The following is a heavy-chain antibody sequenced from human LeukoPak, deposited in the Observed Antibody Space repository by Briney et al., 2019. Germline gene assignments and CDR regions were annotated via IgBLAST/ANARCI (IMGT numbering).Heavy chain of an antibody. CDR3: ARDLHRSSWYIEYGMDV. J-gene: IGHJ6*02. D-gene: IGHD6-13*01. CDR2: ISSSSSYI. CDR1: GFTFSSYS. Sequence: GGSLRLSCAASGFTFSSYSMNWVRQAPGKGLEWVSSISSSSSYIYYADSVKGRFTISRDNAKNSLYLQMNSLRAEDTAVYYCARDLHRSSWYIEYGMDVWGQGTTVTVSS. V-gene: IGHV3-21*01.